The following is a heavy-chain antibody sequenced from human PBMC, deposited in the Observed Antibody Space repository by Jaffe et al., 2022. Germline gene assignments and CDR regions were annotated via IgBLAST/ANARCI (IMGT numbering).Heavy chain of an antibody. CDR3: ASWAGIAARPVYY. D-gene: IGHD6-6*01. V-gene: IGHV4-39*01. J-gene: IGHJ4*02. CDR2: IYYSGST. CDR1: GGSISSSSYY. Sequence: QLQLQESGPGLVKPSETLSLTCTVSGGSISSSSYYWGWIRQPPGKGLEWIGSIYYSGSTYYNPSLKSRVTISVDTSKNQFSLKLSSVTAADTAVYYCASWAGIAARPVYYWGQGTLVTVSS.